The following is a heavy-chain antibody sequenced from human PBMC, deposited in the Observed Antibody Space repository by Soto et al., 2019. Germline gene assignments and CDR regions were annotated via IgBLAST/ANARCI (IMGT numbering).Heavy chain of an antibody. CDR1: GFTFISYA. J-gene: IGHJ4*02. Sequence: EVQLLESGGGLVQPGGSLRISYAASGFTFISYAMSWVRQAPGKGLEWVSAISGSGGSTYYADSVKGRFTISRDNSKNTLYLQMNSLRAEDTAVYYCAYSSTPFDYWGQGTLVTVSS. CDR2: ISGSGGST. V-gene: IGHV3-23*01. CDR3: AYSSTPFDY. D-gene: IGHD6-13*01.